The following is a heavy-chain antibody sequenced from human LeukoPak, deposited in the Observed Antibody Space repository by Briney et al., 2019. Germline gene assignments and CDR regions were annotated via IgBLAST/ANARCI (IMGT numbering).Heavy chain of an antibody. D-gene: IGHD3-10*01. CDR3: ARVGDHYHWNFDL. CDR1: GFTVSSNY. J-gene: IGHJ2*01. CDR2: IYSGGST. Sequence: PGGSLRLSCAASGFTVSSNYMSWVRQAPGKGLEWVPVIYSGGSTYYADSVKGRFTISRDNSKNTLYLQMNSLRAEDTAVYYCARVGDHYHWNFDLWGRGTLVTVSS. V-gene: IGHV3-53*01.